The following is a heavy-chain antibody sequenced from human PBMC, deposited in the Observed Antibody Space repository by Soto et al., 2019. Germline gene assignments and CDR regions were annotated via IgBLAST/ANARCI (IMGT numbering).Heavy chain of an antibody. V-gene: IGHV3-73*01. CDR2: IRSKANSYAT. CDR1: GFTFSGSA. J-gene: IGHJ4*02. D-gene: IGHD6-6*01. Sequence: GGSLRLSYAASGFTFSGSAMHWVRQASGKGLEWVGRIRSKANSYATAYAASVKGRFTISRDDSKNTAYLQMNSLKTEDTAVYYCTTYIAARDYWGQGTLVTVSS. CDR3: TTYIAARDY.